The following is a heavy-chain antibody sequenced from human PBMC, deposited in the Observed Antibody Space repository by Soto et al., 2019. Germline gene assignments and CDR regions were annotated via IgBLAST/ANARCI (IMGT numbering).Heavy chain of an antibody. CDR3: ARDRYSYYDFWSGSLPYYYFGMDV. J-gene: IGHJ6*02. V-gene: IGHV3-7*01. CDR2: IKRDGSEK. Sequence: GGSLRLSCAASGFTFSSYWMGWVRQAPGKGLEWVANIKRDGSEKYYVDSVKGRFTISRDNAKNSLYLQMNSLRAEDTAVYYCARDRYSYYDFWSGSLPYYYFGMDVWGQGTTVTVSS. D-gene: IGHD3-3*01. CDR1: GFTFSSYW.